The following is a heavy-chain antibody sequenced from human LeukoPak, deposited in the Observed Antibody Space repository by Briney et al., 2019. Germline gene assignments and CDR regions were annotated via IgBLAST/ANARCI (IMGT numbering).Heavy chain of an antibody. D-gene: IGHD6-19*01. Sequence: ASVKVSCKPSVYTFTSYGISWVRQAPGQGLEWMGWISAYNGNTNYAQKLQGRVTMTTDTSTNTAYMDLSSLKSEDAAVYYCAREKVAVAGTDDFDIWGKGTTVTVSS. CDR2: ISAYNGNT. CDR1: VYTFTSYG. CDR3: AREKVAVAGTDDFDI. J-gene: IGHJ3*02. V-gene: IGHV1-18*01.